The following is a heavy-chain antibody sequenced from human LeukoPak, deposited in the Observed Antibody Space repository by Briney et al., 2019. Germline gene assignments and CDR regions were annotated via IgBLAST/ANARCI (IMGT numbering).Heavy chain of an antibody. D-gene: IGHD2-21*02. CDR2: INHSGST. CDR1: GGSFSGYY. J-gene: IGHJ4*02. Sequence: SETLSLTCAVYGGSFSGYYWSWIRQPPGKGLEWIGEINHSGSTNYNPSLKSRVTISVDTSKNQFSLKLSSVTAADTAVYYCARSHIVVVTATGRFDYWGQGTLVTVSS. V-gene: IGHV4-34*01. CDR3: ARSHIVVVTATGRFDY.